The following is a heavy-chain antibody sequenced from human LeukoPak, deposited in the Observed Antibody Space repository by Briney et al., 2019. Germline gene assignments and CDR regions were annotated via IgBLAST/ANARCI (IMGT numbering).Heavy chain of an antibody. V-gene: IGHV3-21*01. CDR1: GFTFSIYT. D-gene: IGHD2-21*01. Sequence: GGSLRLSCAASGFTFSIYTINWVRQAPGKGLEWVSSITSSDCIYYADSVKGRFTISRDNAQNSLYLQMHSLRAEDTAVYYCARDVVGPAATAWGHWGQGTLVTVSS. CDR2: ITSSDCI. J-gene: IGHJ4*02. CDR3: ARDVVGPAATAWGH.